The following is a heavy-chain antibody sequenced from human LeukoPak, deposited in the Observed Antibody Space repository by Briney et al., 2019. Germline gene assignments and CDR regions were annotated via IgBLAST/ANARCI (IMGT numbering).Heavy chain of an antibody. CDR1: GFTFGTFW. V-gene: IGHV3-30*02. CDR2: IRYDGHNK. CDR3: ARETPYSSSWTVFDY. J-gene: IGHJ4*02. Sequence: GGSLRLSCEASGFTFGTFWMSWVRQAPGKGLEWVAFIRYDGHNKYYADSVKGRFTISRDNSKNSLYLQMNSLRAEDTAVYYCARETPYSSSWTVFDYWGQGTLVTVSS. D-gene: IGHD6-13*01.